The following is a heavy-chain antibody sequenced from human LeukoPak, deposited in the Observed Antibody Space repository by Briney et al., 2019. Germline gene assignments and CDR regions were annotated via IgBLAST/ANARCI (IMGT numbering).Heavy chain of an antibody. D-gene: IGHD2-2*01. J-gene: IGHJ4*02. CDR2: INPSGGST. V-gene: IGHV1-46*01. CDR3: ARVHVVVPWYFDY. CDR1: GYTFTRYY. Sequence: GASVTVSCKASGYTFTRYYMHWVRQAPGQGLEWMGIINPSGGSTSYAQKFQGRVTMTRDTSTSTVYMELSSLRSEDTAVYYCARVHVVVPWYFDYWGQGTLVTVSS.